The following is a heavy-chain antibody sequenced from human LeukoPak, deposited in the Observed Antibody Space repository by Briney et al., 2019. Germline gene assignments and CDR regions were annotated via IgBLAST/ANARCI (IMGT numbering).Heavy chain of an antibody. CDR1: GGTFSSYA. J-gene: IGHJ4*02. CDR2: IIPILGIA. Sequence: ASVTVSCKASGGTFSSYAISWVRQAPGQGLEWMGRIIPILGIANYAQKFQGRVTITADKSTSTAYMELSSLRSEDTAVYYCARAKDYGDYEIDCWGQGTLVTVSS. CDR3: ARAKDYGDYEIDC. V-gene: IGHV1-69*04. D-gene: IGHD4-17*01.